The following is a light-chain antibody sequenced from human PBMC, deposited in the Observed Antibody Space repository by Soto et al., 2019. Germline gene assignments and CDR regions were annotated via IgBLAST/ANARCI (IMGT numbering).Light chain of an antibody. CDR1: QIISSN. CDR2: GAS. J-gene: IGKJ1*01. Sequence: EIVMTQSPGTLSVSPGERATLSCRASQIISSNLAWYQQKPGQAPRLLIYGASTRATGIPARFSGSGSGTEFTLTISSLQSEDFGFYYCQQYNNWPWTFGQGTKVDIK. CDR3: QQYNNWPWT. V-gene: IGKV3-15*01.